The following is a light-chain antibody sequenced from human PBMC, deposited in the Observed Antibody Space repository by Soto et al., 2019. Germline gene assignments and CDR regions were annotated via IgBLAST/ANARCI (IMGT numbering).Light chain of an antibody. CDR2: AAS. J-gene: IGKJ4*01. V-gene: IGKV1-39*01. Sequence: DLQMTQSPSSLSASVGDRVTITCRASQSISSYLNWYQQKPGKAPKLLIYAASSLQSGVPSRFSGSGSGTDFTLTISSLQPEDFATYYCQQVNVYPSTFGGGTKVEIK. CDR1: QSISSY. CDR3: QQVNVYPST.